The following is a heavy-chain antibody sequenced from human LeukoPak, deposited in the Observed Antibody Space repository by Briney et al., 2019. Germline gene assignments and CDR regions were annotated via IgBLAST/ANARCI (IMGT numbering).Heavy chain of an antibody. CDR1: GGSISSSSYY. CDR3: AAYSGYDYDEYYFDY. V-gene: IGHV4-39*01. J-gene: IGHJ4*02. Sequence: PSETLSLTCTVSGGSISSSSYYWGWIRQPPGKGLEWIGSIYYSGSTYYNPSLKSRVTISVDTSKNQFSLKLSSVTAADTAVYYCAAYSGYDYDEYYFDYWGQGTLVTVS. CDR2: IYYSGST. D-gene: IGHD5-12*01.